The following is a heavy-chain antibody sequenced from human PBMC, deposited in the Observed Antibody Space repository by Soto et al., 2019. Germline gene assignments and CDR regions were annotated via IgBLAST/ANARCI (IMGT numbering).Heavy chain of an antibody. CDR1: GFTFSSYA. V-gene: IGHV3-30-3*01. Sequence: QVQLVESGGGVVQPGRSLRLSCAASGFTFSSYAMHWVRQAPGKGLEWVAVISYDGSNKYYADSVKGRFTISRDNSENTLYLQMNSLRAEDTAVYYCARVGSSWYYWGQGTLVTVSS. CDR2: ISYDGSNK. J-gene: IGHJ4*02. D-gene: IGHD6-13*01. CDR3: ARVGSSWYY.